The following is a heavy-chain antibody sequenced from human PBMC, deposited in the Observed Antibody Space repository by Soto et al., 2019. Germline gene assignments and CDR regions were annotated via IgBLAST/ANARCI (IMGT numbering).Heavy chain of an antibody. CDR1: GASIDNNGYS. CDR2: NNNRADT. CDR3: ARGGSGWKALNWFDP. D-gene: IGHD6-19*01. V-gene: IGHV4-31*11. Sequence: NPSETLSLTCAASGASIDNNGYSWTWIRQDPGKGLEWIGTNNNRADTYYNPSLKSRLTISLDTSQNHFSLRLNAVTAADTAIYYCARGGSGWKALNWFDPWGQGIMVTVSS. J-gene: IGHJ5*02.